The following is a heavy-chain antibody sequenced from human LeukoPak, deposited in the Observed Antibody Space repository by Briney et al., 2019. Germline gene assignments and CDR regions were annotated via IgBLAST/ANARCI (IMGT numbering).Heavy chain of an antibody. CDR1: GHIPFSYG. CDR2: ISAYNGNI. V-gene: IGHV1-18*04. CDR3: ARDSVHPPGWFDS. J-gene: IGHJ5*01. D-gene: IGHD5/OR15-5a*01. Sequence: GASVKVSCKASGHIPFSYGISWLRQAPGEGPVWMGWISAYNGNINYSDKFQGRVTISGDTSTKTMYMELRSLTSDDTAVYYCARDSVHPPGWFDSWGQGTLVTVSS.